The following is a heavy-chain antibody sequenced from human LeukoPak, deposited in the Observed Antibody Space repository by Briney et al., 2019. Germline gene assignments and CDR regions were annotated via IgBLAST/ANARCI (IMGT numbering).Heavy chain of an antibody. Sequence: ASVKVSCKASGYTFTSYGISWVRQAPGQGLEWMGWISAYNGNTNYAQKLQGRVTMTTDTSTSTAYMELRSLRSDDTAVYYCARAQALMVYAAFGYWGQGTLVTVSS. CDR3: ARAQALMVYAAFGY. V-gene: IGHV1-18*01. CDR2: ISAYNGNT. D-gene: IGHD2-8*01. J-gene: IGHJ4*02. CDR1: GYTFTSYG.